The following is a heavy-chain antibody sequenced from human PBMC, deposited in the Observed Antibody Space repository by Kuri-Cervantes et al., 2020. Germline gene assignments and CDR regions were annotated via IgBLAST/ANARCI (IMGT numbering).Heavy chain of an antibody. CDR2: IYYSGST. CDR1: GGSISSSSYY. Sequence: SETLSLTGTVSGGSISSSSYYWGWIRQPPGKGQEWIGSIYYSGSTYYNPSLKSRVTISVDTSKNQFSLKLSSVTAADTAVYYCARGRNRSALYFDYWGQGTLVTVSS. V-gene: IGHV4-39*07. CDR3: ARGRNRSALYFDY. J-gene: IGHJ4*02.